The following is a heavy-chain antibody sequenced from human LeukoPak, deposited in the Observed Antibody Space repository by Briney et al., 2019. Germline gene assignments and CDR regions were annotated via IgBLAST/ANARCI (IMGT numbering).Heavy chain of an antibody. CDR1: GGIFRSYA. Sequence: SVKVSCKASGGIFRSYAISWVRQPPGQGLAWMGGIIPIFGTANYAQKFQGRVTITTDESTSTAYMELSSLRSEDTAVYYCARAPYSSGPPLFDYWGQGTLVTVSS. CDR3: ARAPYSSGPPLFDY. V-gene: IGHV1-69*05. CDR2: IIPIFGTA. J-gene: IGHJ4*02. D-gene: IGHD6-19*01.